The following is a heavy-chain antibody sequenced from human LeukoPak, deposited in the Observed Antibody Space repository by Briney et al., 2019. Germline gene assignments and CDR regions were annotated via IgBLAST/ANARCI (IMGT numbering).Heavy chain of an antibody. Sequence: GRSLRLSCAASGFTFSSYGMHWVRQAPGKGLEWVAVIWYDGSNKYYADSVKGRFTISRDNSKNTLYLQMNSLRAEDTAVYYCAKDDYYDSSALPTRWGRETLVTVSS. D-gene: IGHD3-22*01. CDR1: GFTFSSYG. V-gene: IGHV3-33*06. J-gene: IGHJ4*02. CDR2: IWYDGSNK. CDR3: AKDDYYDSSALPTR.